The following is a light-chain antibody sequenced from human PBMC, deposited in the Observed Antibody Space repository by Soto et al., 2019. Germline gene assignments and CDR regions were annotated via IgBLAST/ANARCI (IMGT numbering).Light chain of an antibody. Sequence: QSALTQPASVSGSPGQSITISCTGTSSDLGSYNYVSWYQQQPGKAPKLMIYKVTNRPSGVSNRFSGSRSGNTASLTISGLQAEDEADYYCSSYTGSSNDVFGSGTKLTVL. J-gene: IGLJ2*01. CDR3: SSYTGSSNDV. CDR1: SSDLGSYNY. CDR2: KVT. V-gene: IGLV2-14*01.